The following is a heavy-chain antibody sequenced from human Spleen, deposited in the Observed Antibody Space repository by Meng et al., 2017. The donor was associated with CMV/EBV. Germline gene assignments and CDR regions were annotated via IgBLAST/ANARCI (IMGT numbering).Heavy chain of an antibody. V-gene: IGHV1-46*01. CDR3: ARDLEGYSSSPDAFDI. CDR2: INPSGGST. CDR1: GYTFTSYY. D-gene: IGHD6-6*01. J-gene: IGHJ3*02. Sequence: ASVKVSCKASGYTFTSYYMHWVRQAPGQGLEWMGIINPSGGSTSYAQKFQGRVTMTRDTSTSTVYMELSSLRSEDTAVYYCARDLEGYSSSPDAFDIWGQGTMVTVSS.